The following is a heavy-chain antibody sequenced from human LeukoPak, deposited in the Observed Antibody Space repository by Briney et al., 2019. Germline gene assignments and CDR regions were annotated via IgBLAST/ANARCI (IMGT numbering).Heavy chain of an antibody. CDR3: ARAKRGYSGYELDY. J-gene: IGHJ4*02. CDR2: IYYSGST. Sequence: SETLSLTCTVSGGSISSSSYYWGWIRQPPGKGLEWIGSIYYSGSTYYNPSLKSRVTISVDTSKNQFSLKLSSVTAADTAVYYCARAKRGYSGYELDYWGQGTLVTVSS. CDR1: GGSISSSSYY. V-gene: IGHV4-39*07. D-gene: IGHD5-12*01.